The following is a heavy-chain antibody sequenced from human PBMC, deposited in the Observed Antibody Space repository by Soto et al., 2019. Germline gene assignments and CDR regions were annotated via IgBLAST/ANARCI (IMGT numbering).Heavy chain of an antibody. V-gene: IGHV4-4*02. CDR3: APLPPRVVASLLPIPT. CDR2: IYHSGNT. D-gene: IGHD1-26*01. Sequence: VQLRQSGPGLVKPSGTLSLTCAVSGGSISSSNWWTWVRQAPGKGLEWIGEIYHSGNTYYNPSLKGPVPIPVDKSNNQFSLKLNSVTAADTAVYYCAPLPPRVVASLLPIPTWGQGTLVTVSS. J-gene: IGHJ5*02. CDR1: GGSISSSNW.